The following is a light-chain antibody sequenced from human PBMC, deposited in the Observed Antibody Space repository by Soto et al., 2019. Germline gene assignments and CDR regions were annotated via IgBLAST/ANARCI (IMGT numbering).Light chain of an antibody. V-gene: IGKV3-15*01. Sequence: EIVMTQSPATLSVSPGERATLSCRASQTISTNLAWYQQKPGQAPRLLIHGASTRATGIPARFSGSGSGTECTLTISSLQSEDFAVYFCQQYNDWPPVTFGGGTKVEIK. CDR3: QQYNDWPPVT. J-gene: IGKJ4*01. CDR2: GAS. CDR1: QTISTN.